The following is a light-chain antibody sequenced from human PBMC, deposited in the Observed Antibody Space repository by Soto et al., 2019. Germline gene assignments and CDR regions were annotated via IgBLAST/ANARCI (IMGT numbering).Light chain of an antibody. CDR2: TAF. CDR1: QPISTS. J-gene: IGKJ2*01. Sequence: DIPMTQSPSSLSASVGDRVTITCRASQPISTSLHWYQQKPGQAPKLLIFTAFSLQSGVPSRFSGSGSGTDFTLTISSLQPEDFATYHCLQTYRTPYTFGQGTELEIQ. V-gene: IGKV1-39*01. CDR3: LQTYRTPYT.